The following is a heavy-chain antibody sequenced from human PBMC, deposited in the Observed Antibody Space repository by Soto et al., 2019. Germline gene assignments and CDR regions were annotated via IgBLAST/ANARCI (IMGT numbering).Heavy chain of an antibody. CDR3: ATTDYSGGFDY. CDR1: GGSISSGGYS. Sequence: SETLSLTCAVSGGSISSGGYSWSWIRQPPGKGLEWIGYIYHSGSTYYNPPLKSRVTISVDRSKNQFSLKLSSVTAADTAVYYCATTDYSGGFDYWGQGTLVTVSS. CDR2: IYHSGST. D-gene: IGHD4-4*01. J-gene: IGHJ4*02. V-gene: IGHV4-30-2*01.